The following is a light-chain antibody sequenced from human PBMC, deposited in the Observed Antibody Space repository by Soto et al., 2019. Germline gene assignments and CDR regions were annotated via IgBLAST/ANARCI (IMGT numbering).Light chain of an antibody. V-gene: IGLV2-23*01. CDR2: EGS. CDR3: FSL. CDR1: GSDFGSYEI. J-gene: IGLJ3*02. Sequence: QSVLTQAASVSGSPGQSITISCTGSGSDFGSYEIVSCNRQLPGKAPRLMIFEGSQWPSGISSPFSGSTAGNTPSLTISGLQPEDEAEYCSFSLFVRGTKLTVL.